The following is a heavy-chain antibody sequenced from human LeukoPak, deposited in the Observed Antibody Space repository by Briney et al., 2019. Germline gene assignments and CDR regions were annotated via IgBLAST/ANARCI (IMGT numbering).Heavy chain of an antibody. V-gene: IGHV3-23*01. Sequence: PGGSLKLSCAASGFTFSSYAMSWVRQAPGQGLEWVSSISHNSRSIHYTDSVKGRFTISRDNFKNTLYLQMNSLRAEDTAVYYCARRAGAYSHPYDYWGQGTLVTVSS. J-gene: IGHJ4*02. D-gene: IGHD2-15*01. CDR3: ARRAGAYSHPYDY. CDR2: ISHNSRSI. CDR1: GFTFSSYA.